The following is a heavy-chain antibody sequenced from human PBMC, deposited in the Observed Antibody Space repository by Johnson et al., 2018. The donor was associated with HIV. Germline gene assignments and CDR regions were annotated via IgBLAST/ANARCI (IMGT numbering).Heavy chain of an antibody. CDR2: IKEDGSEK. Sequence: VQLVESGGHLVQPAGSLRLSCAASGFTFRSYWMSWVRQAPGKGLEWVANIKEDGSEKYYVDSVKGRFTISRDNAKNSVYLQMKSLRAEDTAVYYCARRSGYAFDIWGQGTMVTVSS. D-gene: IGHD5-24*01. J-gene: IGHJ3*02. V-gene: IGHV3-7*05. CDR1: GFTFRSYW. CDR3: ARRSGYAFDI.